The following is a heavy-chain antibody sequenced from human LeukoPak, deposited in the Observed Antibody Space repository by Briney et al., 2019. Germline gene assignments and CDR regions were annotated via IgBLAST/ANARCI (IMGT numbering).Heavy chain of an antibody. CDR2: ISISSSYI. D-gene: IGHD2-15*01. V-gene: IGHV3-21*01. CDR3: ARHGGYCTGGGCSGDASNI. J-gene: IGHJ3*02. Sequence: TGGSLRLSCAASGFIFSGYTMNWVRQAPGKGLEWLSSISISSSYIYYADSVKGRFSISRDNAKKSLYLQMSSLGAEDTAVYYCARHGGYCTGGGCSGDASNIWGQGTLVTVSS. CDR1: GFIFSGYT.